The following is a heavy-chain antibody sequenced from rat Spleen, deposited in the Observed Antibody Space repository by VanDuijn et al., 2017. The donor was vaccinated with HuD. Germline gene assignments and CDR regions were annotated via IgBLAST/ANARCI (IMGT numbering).Heavy chain of an antibody. CDR2: ITNIGGST. V-gene: IGHV5-31*01. CDR1: GFTFNNYW. Sequence: EVQLVESGGGLVQPGRSLKLSCVASGFTFNNYWMTWIRQAPGKGLEWIASITNIGGSTYYPDSVKGRFTISRDNAKSTLYLQMDSLRAEDTATYYCARHGRVSYYFDYWGQGVMVTVSS. J-gene: IGHJ2*01. D-gene: IGHD1-4*01. CDR3: ARHGRVSYYFDY.